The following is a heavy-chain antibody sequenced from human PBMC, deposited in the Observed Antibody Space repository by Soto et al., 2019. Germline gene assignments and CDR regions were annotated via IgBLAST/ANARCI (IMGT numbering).Heavy chain of an antibody. D-gene: IGHD3-9*01. J-gene: IGHJ3*02. Sequence: EVQLLESGGGLVQPGGSLRLSCAASGFTFSSYAMSWVRQAPGKGLEWVAAISGSGGSTYYTDSVKGRFTISRDNSKNSLYLQMHSLRAEDTAVDYCAKPTDILTCYRPAGGAFDIWGQGTMVTVSS. V-gene: IGHV3-23*01. CDR2: ISGSGGST. CDR1: GFTFSSYA. CDR3: AKPTDILTCYRPAGGAFDI.